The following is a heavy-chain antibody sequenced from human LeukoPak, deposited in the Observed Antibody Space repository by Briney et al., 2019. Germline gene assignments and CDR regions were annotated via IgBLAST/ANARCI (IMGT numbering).Heavy chain of an antibody. Sequence: SETLSLTCSVSGGSISSYYWSWIRQPAGKGLEWIGRIYTSGSTNYNPSLKNRVTMSRDTSKNQFSLKLSSVTAADTAVYYCARDMNVVVPAAIGDWFDPWGQGTLVTVSS. CDR2: IYTSGST. J-gene: IGHJ5*02. D-gene: IGHD2-2*01. CDR1: GGSISSYY. V-gene: IGHV4-4*07. CDR3: ARDMNVVVPAAIGDWFDP.